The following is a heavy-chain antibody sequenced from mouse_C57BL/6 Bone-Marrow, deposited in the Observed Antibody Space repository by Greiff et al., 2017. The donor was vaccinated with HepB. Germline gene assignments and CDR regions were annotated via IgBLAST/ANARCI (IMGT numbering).Heavy chain of an antibody. Sequence: QVQLQQSGPELVKPGASVKISCKASGYAFVSSWWNWVKQRPGKGLGWIGRIFPGDGDTNSNGKFKGKATLTADKSSSTAYMQLSSLTSEDSAVYFCATPYGNFDYWGQGTTLTVSS. CDR2: IFPGDGDT. D-gene: IGHD2-1*01. J-gene: IGHJ2*01. V-gene: IGHV1-82*01. CDR1: GYAFVSSW. CDR3: ATPYGNFDY.